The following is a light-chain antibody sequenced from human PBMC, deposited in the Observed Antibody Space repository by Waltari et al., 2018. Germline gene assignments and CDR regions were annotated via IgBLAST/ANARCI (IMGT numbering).Light chain of an antibody. CDR1: QSVSNS. CDR2: DTS. V-gene: IGKV3-11*01. J-gene: IGKJ1*01. CDR3: QQCSNWPLT. Sequence: EIVLTQSPATLSLSPGERATLSCRASQSVSNSLDWYQLRPGQAPRLLIYDTSNRATGIPARFSSSGSETDFTLTIRSLEPEDFAVYYCQQCSNWPLTFGQGTKVEIK.